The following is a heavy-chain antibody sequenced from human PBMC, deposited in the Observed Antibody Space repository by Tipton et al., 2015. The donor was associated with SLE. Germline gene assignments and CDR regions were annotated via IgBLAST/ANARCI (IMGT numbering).Heavy chain of an antibody. CDR3: ARCLLATLYPFDP. D-gene: IGHD5/OR15-5a*01. J-gene: IGHJ5*02. CDR1: GGSISSSSYY. Sequence: TLSLTCTVSGGSISSSSYYWSWIRQPAGKGLEWIGRIYTSGSTNYSPSLKSRVTISVDTSKNQFSLKLSSVTAADTAVYYCARCLLATLYPFDPWGQGTLVTVSS. V-gene: IGHV4-61*02. CDR2: IYTSGST.